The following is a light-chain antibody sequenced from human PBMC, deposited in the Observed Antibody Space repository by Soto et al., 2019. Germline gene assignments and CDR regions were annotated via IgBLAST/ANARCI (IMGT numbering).Light chain of an antibody. CDR1: SSDVGGYSY. V-gene: IGLV2-11*01. Sequence: QSVLTQPRSVSGSPGHSVTISCTGTSSDVGGYSYVSWYQQHPGKAPKLMISDVSKRPSGVPDRFSGSKFGNTASLTISGLQAEDEADDYCCSYAGAFTYVFGSGTKLTV. CDR3: CSYAGAFTYV. J-gene: IGLJ1*01. CDR2: DVS.